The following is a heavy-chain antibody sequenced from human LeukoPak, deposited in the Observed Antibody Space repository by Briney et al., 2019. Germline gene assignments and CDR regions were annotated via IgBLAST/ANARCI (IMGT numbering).Heavy chain of an antibody. V-gene: IGHV3-15*07. CDR1: GLTLSNVW. CDR3: SQGSAQYFDY. Sequence: GRSLRLSCAVSGLTLSNVWMNWVRQAPGKGLEWVGRIRSRGDGGTTDFAAPVKGRFTISRDDSKNTLYLQMNSLTSEDTAVYYCSQGSAQYFDYWGQGTLVTVSS. CDR2: IRSRGDGGTT. J-gene: IGHJ4*02. D-gene: IGHD2-15*01.